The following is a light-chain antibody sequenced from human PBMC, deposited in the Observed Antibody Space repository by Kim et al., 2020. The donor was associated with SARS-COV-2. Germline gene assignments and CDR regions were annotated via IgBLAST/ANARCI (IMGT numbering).Light chain of an antibody. CDR2: EVS. J-gene: IGLJ1*01. V-gene: IGLV2-8*01. CDR3: SSYAGSNNFV. Sequence: GQPVTISCTGTSSDVGGYNYVSWYQQHPGKAPKLMSYEVSKRPSGVPDRFSGSKSGNTASLTVSGLQAEDEADYYCSSYAGSNNFVFGTGTKVTVL. CDR1: SSDVGGYNY.